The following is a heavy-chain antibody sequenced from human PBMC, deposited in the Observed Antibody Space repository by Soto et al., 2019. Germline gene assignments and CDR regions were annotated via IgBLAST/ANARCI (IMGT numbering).Heavy chain of an antibody. D-gene: IGHD6-13*01. J-gene: IGHJ4*02. CDR1: GFTVSSNY. CDR2: IYSGGST. V-gene: IGHV3-66*01. Sequence: SLRLSCAASGFTVSSNYMSWVRQAPGKGLEWVSVIYSGGSTYYADSVKGRFTISRDNSKNTLYLQMNSLRAEDTAVYYCARGQFLAAADPLVFDYWGQGTLVTVS. CDR3: ARGQFLAAADPLVFDY.